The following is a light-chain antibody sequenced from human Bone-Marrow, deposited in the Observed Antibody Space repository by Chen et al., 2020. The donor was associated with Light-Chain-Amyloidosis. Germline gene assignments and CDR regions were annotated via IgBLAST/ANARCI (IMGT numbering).Light chain of an antibody. CDR1: TSDVGAYKL. J-gene: IGLJ2*01. V-gene: IGLV2-23*01. CDR2: EDT. CDR3: CSYAGSNTYV. Sequence: QSALTQPASVSGSPGQSITISCTGTTSDVGAYKLVSWYQQHPGKAPKLIIFEDTQRPSGFSTRFSASKSVNTASLRIFRLQAEDEADYYCCSYAGSNTYVFGGGTKLTVL.